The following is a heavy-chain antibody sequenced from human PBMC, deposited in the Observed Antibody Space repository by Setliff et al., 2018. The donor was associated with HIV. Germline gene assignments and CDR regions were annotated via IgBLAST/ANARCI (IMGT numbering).Heavy chain of an antibody. CDR2: ISAYNVNT. CDR3: ARIGSGWSVGWFDP. V-gene: IGHV1-18*01. CDR1: GYSFTSYG. J-gene: IGHJ5*02. Sequence: ASVKVSCKASGYSFTSYGVSWVRQAPGQGLEWMGWISAYNVNTNYAQKLQGRVTMTTDTSTSTAYMELRSLRSDDTAVYYFARIGSGWSVGWFDPWGQGTLVTVSS. D-gene: IGHD6-13*01.